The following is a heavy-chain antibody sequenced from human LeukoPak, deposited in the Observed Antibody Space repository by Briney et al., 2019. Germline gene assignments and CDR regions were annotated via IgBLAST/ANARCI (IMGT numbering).Heavy chain of an antibody. J-gene: IGHJ4*02. Sequence: SETLSLTCAVYGGSFSGYHWSWIRQPPGKGLEWIGEINHSGSTNYNPSLKSRVTISVDTSKNQFSLKLSSVTAADTAVYYCARENSYGFGWGQGTLVTVSS. CDR2: INHSGST. D-gene: IGHD5-18*01. CDR3: ARENSYGFG. V-gene: IGHV4-34*01. CDR1: GGSFSGYH.